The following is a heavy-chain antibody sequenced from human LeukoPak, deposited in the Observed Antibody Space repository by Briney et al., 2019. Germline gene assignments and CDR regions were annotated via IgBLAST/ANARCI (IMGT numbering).Heavy chain of an antibody. CDR2: IFISGTT. J-gene: IGHJ4*02. D-gene: IGHD5-12*01. Sequence: SETLSLTCTVSGVSINGSYWSWIRQPAGKGLEWIGRIFISGTTNYNPSLKSRVTLSVDTSRNQFSLDLASVTAADTAIYYCARYRTDDYFDYWGRGTLVTVSS. CDR3: ARYRTDDYFDY. V-gene: IGHV4-4*07. CDR1: GVSINGSY.